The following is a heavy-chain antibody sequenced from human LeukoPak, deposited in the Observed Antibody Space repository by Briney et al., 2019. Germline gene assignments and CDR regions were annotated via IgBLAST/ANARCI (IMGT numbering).Heavy chain of an antibody. Sequence: PGGSLRLSCGASRFSFSTYPMGWVRRAPGKGLEWVSGISASGDVTFHADPLKGRFTICRDKSKNTLYHQMDSLRAEDTAKYYCAKSLLTTASGTGRAFDIWGQGTMVTVSA. D-gene: IGHD1-26*01. V-gene: IGHV3-23*01. CDR1: RFSFSTYP. J-gene: IGHJ3*02. CDR2: ISASGDVT. CDR3: AKSLLTTASGTGRAFDI.